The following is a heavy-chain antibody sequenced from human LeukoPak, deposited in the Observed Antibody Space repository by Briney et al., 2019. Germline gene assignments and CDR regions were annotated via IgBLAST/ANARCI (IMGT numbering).Heavy chain of an antibody. V-gene: IGHV3-21*04. CDR2: ISSSSTYR. Sequence: GGSLRLSCAASGFTFSSYSMNWVRQAPGKGLEWVSFISSSSTYRHYADSLKGRFTISRDNSKNTLYLQMNSLRAEDTAVYYCAKDYQNYHSGSYFWGQGTLVTVSS. D-gene: IGHD1-26*01. CDR3: AKDYQNYHSGSYF. CDR1: GFTFSSYS. J-gene: IGHJ4*02.